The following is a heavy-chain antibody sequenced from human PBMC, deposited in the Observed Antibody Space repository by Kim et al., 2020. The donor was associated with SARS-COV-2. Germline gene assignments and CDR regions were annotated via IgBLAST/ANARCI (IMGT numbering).Heavy chain of an antibody. CDR2: INWNGGST. CDR3: ARVTSGLSYYDRPFDP. Sequence: GGSLRLSCAASGFTFDDYGMNWVRQPPGKGLEWVSGINWNGGSTGYEDSVKGRFTISRDNAKKSLYLQMNSLRAEDTALYYCARVTSGLSYYDRPFDPWGQGTLVTVSS. J-gene: IGHJ5*02. V-gene: IGHV3-20*04. CDR1: GFTFDDYG. D-gene: IGHD3-22*01.